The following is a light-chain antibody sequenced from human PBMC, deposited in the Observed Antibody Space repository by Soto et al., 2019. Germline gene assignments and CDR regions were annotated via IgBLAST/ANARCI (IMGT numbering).Light chain of an antibody. V-gene: IGKV1-5*03. J-gene: IGKJ1*01. Sequence: DIEMKQSPSTLSASVGDRVTITCRASQSISSWLAWYQQKPGEAPKLLIYKASSLESGVPSRFSGSGSGTEFTLTISSLQPDDFATYSCQQYNSYSRTFGQGTRWIS. CDR1: QSISSW. CDR2: KAS. CDR3: QQYNSYSRT.